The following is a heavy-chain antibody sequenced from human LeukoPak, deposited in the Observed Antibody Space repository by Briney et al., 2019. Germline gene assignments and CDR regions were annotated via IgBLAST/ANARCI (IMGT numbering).Heavy chain of an antibody. J-gene: IGHJ4*02. CDR1: GYTFTSYA. V-gene: IGHV1-3*01. Sequence: ASVKVSCKASGYTFTSYAMHWVRLAPGQRLEWMGWINAGSGNTKYSQKFQGRVTITRDTSASTAYMELSSLRSEDTAVYYCARDPGIVLMVYGFDYWGQGTLVTVSS. D-gene: IGHD2-8*01. CDR3: ARDPGIVLMVYGFDY. CDR2: INAGSGNT.